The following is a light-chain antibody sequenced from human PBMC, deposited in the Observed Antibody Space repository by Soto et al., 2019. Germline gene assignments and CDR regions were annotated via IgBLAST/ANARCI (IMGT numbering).Light chain of an antibody. CDR3: QQYGDCPPDT. CDR1: RSVSRS. V-gene: IGKV3-15*01. CDR2: DAP. J-gene: IGKJ2*01. Sequence: VMKQSPTLLAVSSGKRTPLYCRASRSVSRSLSWYQQKPGQPPRLLIYDAPTRATGVPARFFGSGSWTEFTLPIIGLQSAEFAVYYCQQYGDCPPDTFGQGTKVDIK.